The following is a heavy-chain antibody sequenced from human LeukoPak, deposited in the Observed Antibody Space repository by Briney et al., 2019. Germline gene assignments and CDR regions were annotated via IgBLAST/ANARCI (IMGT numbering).Heavy chain of an antibody. J-gene: IGHJ4*02. CDR3: ANSGGRGGDDFWSGWLFEY. Sequence: GGSLRLSCAASGFIFIGYGLHWVRQAPGKGPEWVAFIRPDGHNKYYADSVKGRFTISRDNSKNTLYLQMNSLRAEDTAVYYCANSGGRGGDDFWSGWLFEYWGQGTLVTVSS. CDR1: GFIFIGYG. D-gene: IGHD3-3*01. V-gene: IGHV3-30*02. CDR2: IRPDGHNK.